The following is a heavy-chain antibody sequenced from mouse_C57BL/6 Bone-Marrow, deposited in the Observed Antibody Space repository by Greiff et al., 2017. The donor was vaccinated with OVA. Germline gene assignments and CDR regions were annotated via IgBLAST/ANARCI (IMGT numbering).Heavy chain of an antibody. CDR3: ARSYYYSSSAWFAY. V-gene: IGHV3-6*01. CDR1: GYSITSGYY. D-gene: IGHD1-1*01. CDR2: ISYAGSN. J-gene: IGHJ3*01. Sequence: ESGPGLVKPSQSLSLTCSVTGYSITSGYYWNWIRQFPGNKLEWMGYISYAGSNNNNPSLKNRISITRDTSKTRFFLKLSSVTTEDTSTYDGARSYYYSSSAWFAYWGQGTLVTVSA.